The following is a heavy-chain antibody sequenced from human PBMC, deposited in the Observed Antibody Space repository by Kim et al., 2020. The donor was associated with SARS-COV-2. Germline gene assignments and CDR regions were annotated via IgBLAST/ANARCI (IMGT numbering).Heavy chain of an antibody. J-gene: IGHJ3*02. V-gene: IGHV1-2*02. CDR3: AREPALGYCSSTSCPGGAFDI. CDR1: GYTFTGYY. CDR2: INPNSGGT. Sequence: ASVKVSCKASGYTFTGYYMHWVRQAPGQGLEWMGWINPNSGGTNYAQKFQGRVTMTRDTSISTAYMELGRLRSDDTAVYYCAREPALGYCSSTSCPGGAFDIWGQGTMVTVSS. D-gene: IGHD2-2*01.